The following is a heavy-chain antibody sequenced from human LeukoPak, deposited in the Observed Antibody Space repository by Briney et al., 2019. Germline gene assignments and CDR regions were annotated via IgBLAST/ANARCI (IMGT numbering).Heavy chain of an antibody. CDR2: GLYSGTT. D-gene: IGHD6-19*01. V-gene: IGHV4-39*01. Sequence: SETLSLTCSVSGASMHNNDYYWGWIRQPPGKGLEWIGSGLYSGTTYSNPSLQSRVAISVDSSRSQVSLQVTSVTAADTAIYYCVRQRSSSWDLIDFWGQGTLVTVSS. CDR1: GASMHNNDYY. CDR3: VRQRSSSWDLIDF. J-gene: IGHJ4*02.